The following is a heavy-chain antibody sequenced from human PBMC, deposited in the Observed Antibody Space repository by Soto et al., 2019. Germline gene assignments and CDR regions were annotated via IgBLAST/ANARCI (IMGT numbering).Heavy chain of an antibody. J-gene: IGHJ2*01. CDR2: ISFDGSNK. CDR3: AKGKHDSGGYYWYFDL. V-gene: IGHV3-30*18. Sequence: QVQLVESGGGVVQPGRSLRLSCAASGFTFSSYGIHWVRQAPGKGLEWVAIISFDGSNKKYADSVKGRFTISRDNSKNTLYLEMNSLRAEDTAVYYCAKGKHDSGGYYWYFDLWGRGTLVTVSS. CDR1: GFTFSSYG. D-gene: IGHD3-22*01.